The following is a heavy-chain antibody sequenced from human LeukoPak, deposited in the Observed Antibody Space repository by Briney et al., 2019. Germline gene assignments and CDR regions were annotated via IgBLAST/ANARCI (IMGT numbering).Heavy chain of an antibody. CDR1: GFTFSSYS. Sequence: PGGSLRLSCAASGFTFSSYSMNWVRQAPGKGLEWVSSISSSSSYIYYADSVKGRFTISRDNAKNSLYLQMNSLRAEDTAVYYCVRDASPFKRLDYWGQGTLVTVSS. CDR3: VRDASPFKRLDY. J-gene: IGHJ4*02. CDR2: ISSSSSYI. V-gene: IGHV3-21*01.